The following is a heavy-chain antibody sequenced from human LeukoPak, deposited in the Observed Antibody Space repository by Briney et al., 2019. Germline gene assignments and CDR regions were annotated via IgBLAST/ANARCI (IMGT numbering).Heavy chain of an antibody. CDR1: GGSISSSSYY. CDR2: IYYSGST. Sequence: SETLSLTCTVSGGSISSSSYYWGWIRQPPGKGLEWIGSIYYSGSTYYNPSLKSRVTISVDTSKNQFSLKLSSVTAADTAVYYCARDGGVVVVAATQFDYWGQGTLVTVSS. CDR3: ARDGGVVVVAATQFDY. D-gene: IGHD2-15*01. V-gene: IGHV4-39*07. J-gene: IGHJ4*02.